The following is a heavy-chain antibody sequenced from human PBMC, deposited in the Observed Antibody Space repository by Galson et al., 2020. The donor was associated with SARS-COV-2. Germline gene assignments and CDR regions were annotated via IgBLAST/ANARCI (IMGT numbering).Heavy chain of an antibody. Sequence: GGSLRLSCVASGFTFSDYYMSWIRQAPGKGLEWVSHISSSGRPIDYADSVKGRFTISRDNAKNSLYLQMNSLRAEDTAIYYCARTYVGATTWTWFDPWGQGTLVTVSA. CDR2: ISSSGRPI. CDR3: ARTYVGATTWTWFDP. CDR1: GFTFSDYY. J-gene: IGHJ5*02. V-gene: IGHV3-11*04. D-gene: IGHD1-26*01.